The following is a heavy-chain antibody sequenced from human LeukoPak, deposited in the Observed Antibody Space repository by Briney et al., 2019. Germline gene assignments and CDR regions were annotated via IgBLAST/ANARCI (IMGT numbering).Heavy chain of an antibody. CDR1: GGSFSGYY. CDR3: ARSLSYYYYYMDV. J-gene: IGHJ6*03. V-gene: IGHV4-34*01. CDR2: INHSGST. D-gene: IGHD2/OR15-2a*01. Sequence: SETLSLTCAVYGGSFSGYYWSWVRQPPGKGLEWIEEINHSGSTNYNPSLKSRVTISVDTSKNQFSLKLSSVTAADTAVYYCARSLSYYYYYMDVWGKGTTVTVSS.